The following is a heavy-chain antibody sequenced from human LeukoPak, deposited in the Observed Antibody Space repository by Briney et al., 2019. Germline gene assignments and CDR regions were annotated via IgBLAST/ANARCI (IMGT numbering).Heavy chain of an antibody. V-gene: IGHV3-48*04. D-gene: IGHD6-13*01. Sequence: LPGGSLRLSCAASGFTFSSYSMNWVRQAPGKGLEWVSYISSSSSTIYYADSVKGRFTISRDNAKNSLYLQMSSLRAEDTAVYYCAKGSIAAAGAFDIWGQGTMVTVSS. CDR3: AKGSIAAAGAFDI. J-gene: IGHJ3*02. CDR1: GFTFSSYS. CDR2: ISSSSSTI.